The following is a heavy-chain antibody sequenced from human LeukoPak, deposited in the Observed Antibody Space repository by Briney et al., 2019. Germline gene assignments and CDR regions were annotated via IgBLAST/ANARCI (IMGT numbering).Heavy chain of an antibody. Sequence: GESLKISCKGSGYSFTSYWISWVRQAPGKGLEWVSGINWNGGSTGYADSVKGRFTISRDNAKNSLYLQMNSLRAEDTALYYCARGYGSVLDYWGQGTLVTVSS. J-gene: IGHJ4*02. CDR2: INWNGGST. CDR1: GYSFTSYW. CDR3: ARGYGSVLDY. V-gene: IGHV3-20*04. D-gene: IGHD3-10*01.